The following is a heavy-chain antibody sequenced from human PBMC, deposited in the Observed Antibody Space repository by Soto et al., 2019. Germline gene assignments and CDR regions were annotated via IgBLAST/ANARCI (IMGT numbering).Heavy chain of an antibody. Sequence: PSETLSLTCTVSGGSISTSSHYWDWFRQPPGKGLEWIGSIYYSGSTYYNPSLKSRVTMSVDTSKNQFSLWLSSVTAADTAVYYCARRREDDSSGYHQIDDWGRGTLVTVS. V-gene: IGHV4-39*01. J-gene: IGHJ4*02. CDR2: IYYSGST. D-gene: IGHD3-22*01. CDR3: ARRREDDSSGYHQIDD. CDR1: GGSISTSSHY.